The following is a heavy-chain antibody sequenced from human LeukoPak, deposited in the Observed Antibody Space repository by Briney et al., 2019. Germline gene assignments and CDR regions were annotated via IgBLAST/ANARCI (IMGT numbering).Heavy chain of an antibody. Sequence: PSETLSLTCTVSGGSISSYYWSWVRQPPGKGLEWVGYIYYSGNTNYNPSLKSRVTISVDTSKNQFSLKLSSVTAADTAVYYCARGERRYFDWVMGAETATIDAFDIWGQGTMVTVSS. D-gene: IGHD3-9*01. CDR2: IYYSGNT. CDR1: GGSISSYY. CDR3: ARGERRYFDWVMGAETATIDAFDI. J-gene: IGHJ3*02. V-gene: IGHV4-59*01.